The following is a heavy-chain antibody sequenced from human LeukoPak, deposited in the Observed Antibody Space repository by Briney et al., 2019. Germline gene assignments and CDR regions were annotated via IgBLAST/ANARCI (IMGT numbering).Heavy chain of an antibody. V-gene: IGHV3-30-3*01. J-gene: IGHJ4*02. CDR3: ARGGPVPDCSSTSCYKLAY. Sequence: WIRQAPGKGLEWVAVISYDESNKYYADSVKGRFTISRDNSKNTLYLQMNSLRAEDTAVYYCARGGPVPDCSSTSCYKLAYWGQGTLVTVSS. D-gene: IGHD2-2*02. CDR2: ISYDESNK.